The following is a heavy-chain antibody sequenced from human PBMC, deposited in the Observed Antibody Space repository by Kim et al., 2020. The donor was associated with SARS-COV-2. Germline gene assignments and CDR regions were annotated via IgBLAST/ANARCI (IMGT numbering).Heavy chain of an antibody. D-gene: IGHD6-19*01. CDR2: IYYSGST. J-gene: IGHJ4*02. V-gene: IGHV4-59*01. Sequence: SETLSLTCTVSGGSISSYYWSWIRQPPGKGLEWIGYIYYSGSTNYNPSLKSRVTISVDTSKNQFSLKLSSVTAADTAVYYCARGLEGYSSGWYWAYWGQGTLVTVSS. CDR1: GGSISSYY. CDR3: ARGLEGYSSGWYWAY.